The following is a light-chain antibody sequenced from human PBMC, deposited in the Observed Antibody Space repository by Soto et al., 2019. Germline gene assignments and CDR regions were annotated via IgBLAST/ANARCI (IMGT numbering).Light chain of an antibody. J-gene: IGLJ2*01. CDR2: DVS. V-gene: IGLV2-11*01. CDR3: CSYACSYRWVV. Sequence: QSALTQPRSVSGSPGQSVTISCTGTSSDVGGYNYVSWYQQHPGKAPKLMIYDVSKRPSGVPDRFSGSKSGNTASLTISGLQADDEADYYCCSYACSYRWVVFGGGTKVTVL. CDR1: SSDVGGYNY.